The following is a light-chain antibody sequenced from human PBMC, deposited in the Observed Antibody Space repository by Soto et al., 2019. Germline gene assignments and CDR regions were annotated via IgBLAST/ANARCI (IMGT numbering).Light chain of an antibody. CDR1: SSDVGNYNR. Sequence: QSALTQPPSVSGSPGQSVTISCTGTSSDVGNYNRVSWYQQPPGTAPILMIYEVTNRPSGVPDRFSGSKSGNTASLTITGLQAEDEADYYCSSHTDSDTYVFGTGTKLTVL. CDR3: SSHTDSDTYV. V-gene: IGLV2-18*02. CDR2: EVT. J-gene: IGLJ1*01.